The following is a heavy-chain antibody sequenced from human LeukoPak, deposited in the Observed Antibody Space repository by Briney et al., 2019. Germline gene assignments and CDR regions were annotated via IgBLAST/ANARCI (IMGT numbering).Heavy chain of an antibody. Sequence: PSETLSLTCTVSRGSISSGNYYWSWIRQPAGKGLEWIGRFHTRGSTNYNPSLKSRVIISVDTSKNQFSLKLSSVTAADTAVYYCARQTGSGLFILPGGQGTLVTVSS. D-gene: IGHD3/OR15-3a*01. CDR3: ARQTGSGLFILP. CDR1: RGSISSGNYY. CDR2: FHTRGST. J-gene: IGHJ4*02. V-gene: IGHV4-61*02.